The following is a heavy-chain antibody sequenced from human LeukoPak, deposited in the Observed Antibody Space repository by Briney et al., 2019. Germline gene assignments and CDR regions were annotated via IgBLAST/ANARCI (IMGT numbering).Heavy chain of an antibody. CDR2: IKEDGGEE. J-gene: IGHJ3*02. Sequence: GGSLRLSCAASGFTFSISWMGWVRQTPGMVLEWVAFIKEDGGEEYYMDSVKGRFTISRDNAKNSLYLQMNSLRAEDTAVYYCAKAHRVFKVLVLAFDIWGQGTMVTVSS. CDR3: AKAHRVFKVLVLAFDI. V-gene: IGHV3-7*03. CDR1: GFTFSISW. D-gene: IGHD1-14*01.